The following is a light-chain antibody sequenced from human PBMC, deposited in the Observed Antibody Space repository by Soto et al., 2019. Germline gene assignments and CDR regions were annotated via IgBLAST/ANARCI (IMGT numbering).Light chain of an antibody. J-gene: IGLJ3*02. CDR3: SSYAGRSTWV. Sequence: QSALTQPASVSGSPGQSITISCTGTSSDVGSYNLVSWYQQHPGKAPKLIIYEGSKRPSGVSNRLSGSKSGNTASLTVSGLQAEDEADYYCSSYAGRSTWVFGGGTQLTVL. CDR1: SSDVGSYNL. CDR2: EGS. V-gene: IGLV2-23*01.